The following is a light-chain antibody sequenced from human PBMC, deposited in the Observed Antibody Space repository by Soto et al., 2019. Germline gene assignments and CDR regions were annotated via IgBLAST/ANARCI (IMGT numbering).Light chain of an antibody. Sequence: EIVLTQSPGTLSLSPWERATLSCRASQSVTSNYLAWYQHKPGQAPRLLIYGASTRATGIPARFSGSGSGTEFTLTISSLQSEDFAVYYCQQYNNWPLWTFGQGTKVDI. CDR2: GAS. V-gene: IGKV3-15*01. CDR3: QQYNNWPLWT. J-gene: IGKJ1*01. CDR1: QSVTSN.